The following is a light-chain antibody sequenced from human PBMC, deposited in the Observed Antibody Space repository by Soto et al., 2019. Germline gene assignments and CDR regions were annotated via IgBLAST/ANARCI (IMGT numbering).Light chain of an antibody. Sequence: EIVLTQSPGTLSLSPGERATLSCRASQSLSSSYLAWYQQKPGQAPRLLIYGSSSRATDIPDRFSGSGSGTALTLTINRLEPEDFAVYYCQQSVSSFPWTLGQGTKVEIK. CDR1: QSLSSSY. J-gene: IGKJ1*01. V-gene: IGKV3-20*01. CDR3: QQSVSSFPWT. CDR2: GSS.